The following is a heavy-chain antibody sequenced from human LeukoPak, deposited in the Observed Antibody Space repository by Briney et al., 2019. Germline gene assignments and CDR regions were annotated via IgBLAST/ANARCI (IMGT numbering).Heavy chain of an antibody. CDR1: GFTFSSYA. Sequence: GGSLRLSCAASGFTFSSYAMSWVRQGQVKGLEWVSSISAGGGSIYYADSVKGRFTISRDNSKNTLYLQMNSLRAEDTAVYYCAKDPPFRPVVLTAQGYWGQGTLVTVSS. V-gene: IGHV3-23*01. J-gene: IGHJ4*02. CDR3: AKDPPFRPVVLTAQGY. CDR2: ISAGGGSI. D-gene: IGHD2-2*01.